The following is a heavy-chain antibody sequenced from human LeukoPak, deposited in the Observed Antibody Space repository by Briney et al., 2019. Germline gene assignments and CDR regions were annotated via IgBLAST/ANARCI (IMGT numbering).Heavy chain of an antibody. J-gene: IGHJ4*02. CDR1: RGTFISYT. D-gene: IGHD5-12*01. Sequence: ASVKVSCKASRGTFISYTISWVRQAPGQGVEWMGRIIPILGVANYAQKFQGRVTITADKSTSTAYMELSRLRSEDTAVYYCASYGGYVGYFDYWGQGTLVTVSS. V-gene: IGHV1-69*02. CDR3: ASYGGYVGYFDY. CDR2: IIPILGVA.